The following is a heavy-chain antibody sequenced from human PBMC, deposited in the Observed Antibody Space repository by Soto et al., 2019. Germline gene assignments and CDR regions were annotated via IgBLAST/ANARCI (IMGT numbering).Heavy chain of an antibody. D-gene: IGHD6-13*01. CDR2: VYQSGTT. V-gene: IGHV4-39*01. Sequence: QLQLQESGPGLVRSSETLSLTCSVSGASISTSSDFWGWIRQAPGKGLEWIGNVYQSGTTRLNPPLKGRVSIFLDRSKNQFPLKLTSATAADGAVYYWGRQPESTSFFDSGGKEILVTVSS. CDR3: GRQPESTSFFDS. CDR1: GASISTSSDF. J-gene: IGHJ4*02.